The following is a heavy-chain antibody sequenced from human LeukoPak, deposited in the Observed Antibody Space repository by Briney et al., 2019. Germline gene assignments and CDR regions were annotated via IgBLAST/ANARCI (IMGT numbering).Heavy chain of an antibody. CDR3: AKDSYVSGRPLHTFDV. V-gene: IGHV3-23*01. CDR2: ISGDGAST. CDR1: GFTFAIHA. Sequence: GGSPRLSCAASGFTFAIHAMTWVRQAPGKGLEWVSGISGDGASTHYAESVKGQFTISRDNSQNTLFLQTNSLRVEDTAIYYCAKDSYVSGRPLHTFDVWGQGTMVTVSS. J-gene: IGHJ3*01. D-gene: IGHD3-10*01.